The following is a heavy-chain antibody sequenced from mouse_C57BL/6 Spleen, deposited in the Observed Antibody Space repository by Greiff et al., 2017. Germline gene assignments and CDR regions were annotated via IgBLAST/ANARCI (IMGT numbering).Heavy chain of an antibody. CDR1: GYTFTSYG. Sequence: VQLQQSGAELARPGASVKLSCKASGYTFTSYGISWVKQRTGQGLEWIGEIYPRSGNTYYNEKFKGKATLTADKSSSTAYMELRSLTSEDSAVYFCARSGVVVSRSFDYWGQGTTLTVSS. CDR3: ARSGVVVSRSFDY. V-gene: IGHV1-81*01. J-gene: IGHJ2*01. D-gene: IGHD1-1*01. CDR2: IYPRSGNT.